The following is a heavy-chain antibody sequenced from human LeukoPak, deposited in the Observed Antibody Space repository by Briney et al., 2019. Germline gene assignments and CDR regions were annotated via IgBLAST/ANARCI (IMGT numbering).Heavy chain of an antibody. CDR2: VNPNSGGT. J-gene: IGHJ4*02. Sequence: GASVKVSCKASGYTFTGYYMHWVRQAPGQGLEWMGWVNPNSGGTNYAQKFQGRVTMTRDTSISTAYMELSRLRSDDTAVYYCAREFQATVTPGYWGQGTLVTVSS. CDR3: AREFQATVTPGY. CDR1: GYTFTGYY. V-gene: IGHV1-2*02. D-gene: IGHD4-17*01.